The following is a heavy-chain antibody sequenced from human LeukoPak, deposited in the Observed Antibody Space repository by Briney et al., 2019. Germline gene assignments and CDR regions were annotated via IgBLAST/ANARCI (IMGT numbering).Heavy chain of an antibody. CDR2: IYTSGST. CDR3: ARSMVVISVFDI. CDR1: GGSISSGSYY. J-gene: IGHJ3*02. Sequence: SQTLSLTCTVSGGSISSGSYYWSWIRQPAGKGLEWIGRIYTSGSTNYNPSLKSRVTISVDTSKNQFSLKLSSVTAADTAVYYCARSMVVISVFDIWGQGTMVTVSS. V-gene: IGHV4-61*02. D-gene: IGHD4/OR15-4a*01.